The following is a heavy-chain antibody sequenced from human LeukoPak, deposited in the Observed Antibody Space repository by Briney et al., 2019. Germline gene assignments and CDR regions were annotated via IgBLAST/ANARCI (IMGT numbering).Heavy chain of an antibody. Sequence: PGGSLRLSCAASGFTFSSYGMHWVRQAPGKGLEWVAVIWYDGSNKYYADSVKGRFTISRDNSKNTLYLQMNSLRAEDTAVYYCARDLSITMIVVAEDAFDIWGQGTMVTVSS. J-gene: IGHJ3*02. V-gene: IGHV3-33*01. D-gene: IGHD3-22*01. CDR3: ARDLSITMIVVAEDAFDI. CDR2: IWYDGSNK. CDR1: GFTFSSYG.